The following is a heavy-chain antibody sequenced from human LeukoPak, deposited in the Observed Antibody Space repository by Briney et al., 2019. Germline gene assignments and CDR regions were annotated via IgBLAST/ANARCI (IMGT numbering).Heavy chain of an antibody. CDR3: GTGTIFGVAVNGMDV. V-gene: IGHV1-24*01. CDR1: GYTLTELS. J-gene: IGHJ6*02. CDR2: FDPEDGET. D-gene: IGHD3-3*01. Sequence: ASVTVSCMVSGYTLTELSMHWVRQAPGKGLEWMGGFDPEDGETIYAQKFQGRVTMTEDTSTDTAYMELSSLRSEDTDVYYCGTGTIFGVAVNGMDVWGQGTTVTVSS.